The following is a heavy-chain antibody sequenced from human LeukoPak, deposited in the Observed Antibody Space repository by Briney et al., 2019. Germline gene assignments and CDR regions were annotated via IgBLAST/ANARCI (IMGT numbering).Heavy chain of an antibody. CDR3: AREMESSGWYGAFDI. D-gene: IGHD6-19*01. J-gene: IGHJ3*02. CDR1: GGSISSYY. V-gene: IGHV4-59*01. Sequence: SETLSLTCTVSGGSISSYYWSWIRQPPGKGLEWIGYIYYSGSTNYNPSLKCRVTISVDTSKRQFSLKLSSVTAADTAVYYCAREMESSGWYGAFDIWGQGTMVTVSS. CDR2: IYYSGST.